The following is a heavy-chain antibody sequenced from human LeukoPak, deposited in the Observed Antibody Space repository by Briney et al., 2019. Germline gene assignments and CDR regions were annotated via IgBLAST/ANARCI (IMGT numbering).Heavy chain of an antibody. V-gene: IGHV3-48*04. J-gene: IGHJ4*02. CDR1: GFTFSSYS. CDR2: ISSSSTI. CDR3: ARDGVATAWYY. Sequence: GGSLRLSCAASGFTFSSYSMNWVRQAPGKGLEWVSYISSSSTIYYADSVKGRFTISRDNAKNSLYLQMNSLRAEDTAVYYCARDGVATAWYYWGQGTLVTVSS. D-gene: IGHD5-12*01.